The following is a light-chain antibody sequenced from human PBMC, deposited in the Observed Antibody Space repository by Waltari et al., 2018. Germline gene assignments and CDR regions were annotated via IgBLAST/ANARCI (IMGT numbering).Light chain of an antibody. CDR2: DAS. CDR3: QQAKSFPHT. Sequence: DIQMTHSPSSVSASVGDRVPITCRASQDINNCLAWYQQKPGKAPNLLIYDASSLESGVPSRFSGSGSGADFTLTITSLQSEDFATYYCQQAKSFPHTFGGGTKVEIK. CDR1: QDINNC. V-gene: IGKV1-12*01. J-gene: IGKJ4*01.